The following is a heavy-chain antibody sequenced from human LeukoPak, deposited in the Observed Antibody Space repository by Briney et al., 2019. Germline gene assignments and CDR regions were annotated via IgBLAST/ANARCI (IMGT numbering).Heavy chain of an antibody. Sequence: SETLSLTCTVSGYSISSGYYWGWIRQPPGKGLEWIGSIYHSGSTYYNPSLKSRVTISVDTSKNQFSLKLSSVTAADTAVYYCATGGYSGYDWERDGMDVWAKGPRSPSP. CDR2: IYHSGST. CDR3: ATGGYSGYDWERDGMDV. V-gene: IGHV4-38-2*02. J-gene: IGHJ6*02. D-gene: IGHD5-12*01. CDR1: GYSISSGYY.